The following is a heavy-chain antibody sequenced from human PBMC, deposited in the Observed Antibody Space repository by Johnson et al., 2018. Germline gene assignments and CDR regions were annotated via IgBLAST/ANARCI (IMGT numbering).Heavy chain of an antibody. Sequence: QVQLVQSGGGLVKPGGSLRLYCAASGFTFTDYYMTWVRQSPGKGLECISHITTSSNIFYADSVKGRFTISRENAKNSLSLQRNSLRAEDTAIYYCTRDRDGRGVYDGSGYAGHFDIWGQGTMVTVSS. CDR3: TRDRDGRGVYDGSGYAGHFDI. V-gene: IGHV3-11*04. CDR1: GFTFTDYY. CDR2: ITTSSNI. J-gene: IGHJ3*02. D-gene: IGHD3-22*01.